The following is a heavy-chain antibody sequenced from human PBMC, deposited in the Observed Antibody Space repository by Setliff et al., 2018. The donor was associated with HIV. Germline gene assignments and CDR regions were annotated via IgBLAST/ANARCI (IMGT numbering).Heavy chain of an antibody. V-gene: IGHV4-4*07. CDR3: ARSVTFLIDWFDP. CDR1: GDYMFPPNYY. J-gene: IGHJ5*02. CDR2: IYASGSA. D-gene: IGHD4-17*01. Sequence: SETLSLTCTVSGDYMFPPNYYLSWIRQPAGKGLEWIGHIYASGSANINPYFSSRVTMSDDTSKNQFSLTLTSVTAADTAVYYCARSVTFLIDWFDPWGRGTLVTVSS.